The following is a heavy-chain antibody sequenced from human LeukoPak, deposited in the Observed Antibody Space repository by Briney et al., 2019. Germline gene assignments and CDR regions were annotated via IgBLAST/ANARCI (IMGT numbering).Heavy chain of an antibody. CDR3: ATQASTSTTVTTFDY. CDR1: GYTLTELS. D-gene: IGHD4-17*01. CDR2: FDPEDGET. Sequence: GASVKVSCKVSGYTLTELSMHWGRQAPGKGLEWRGGFDPEDGETIYAQKFQGRVTMTEDTSTDTAYMELSSLRSEDTAVYYCATQASTSTTVTTFDYWGQGTLVTVSS. V-gene: IGHV1-24*01. J-gene: IGHJ4*02.